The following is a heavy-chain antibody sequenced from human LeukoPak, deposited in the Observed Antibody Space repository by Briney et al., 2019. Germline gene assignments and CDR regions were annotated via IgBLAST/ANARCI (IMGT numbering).Heavy chain of an antibody. CDR2: INIDGGTT. CDR1: GFTFDDYA. J-gene: IGHJ4*02. Sequence: GRSLRLSCAASGFTFDDYAMHWVRQAPGEGLVWVSHINIDGGTTNYADSVKGRFTISRDNAKNTLYLQMNSLRAEDSAVYYCARAGTIFGVVRHFDYWGQGTLVTVSS. CDR3: ARAGTIFGVVRHFDY. V-gene: IGHV3-74*01. D-gene: IGHD3-3*01.